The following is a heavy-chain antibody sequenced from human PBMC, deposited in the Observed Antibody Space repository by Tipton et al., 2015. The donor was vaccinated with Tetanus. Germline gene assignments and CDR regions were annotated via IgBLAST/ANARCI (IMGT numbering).Heavy chain of an antibody. CDR3: ARTSIPAADYCFDY. Sequence: TLSLTCTVSGGSFSTYYWNWIRQPPGKGLEWIGSIYYSGSTYYNPSLKSRVTISVDTSKNQFSLKLSSVTAADTAVYYCARTSIPAADYCFDYWGQGTLVTVSS. CDR1: GGSFSTYY. J-gene: IGHJ4*02. V-gene: IGHV4-39*01. CDR2: IYYSGST. D-gene: IGHD2-2*01.